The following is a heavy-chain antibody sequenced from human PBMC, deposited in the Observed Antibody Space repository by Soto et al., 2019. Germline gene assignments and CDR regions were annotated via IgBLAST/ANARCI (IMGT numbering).Heavy chain of an antibody. CDR2: ISYDGNRI. CDR1: GFTFSTYS. Sequence: QVQLVESGGGVVQRGASLRLSCAASGFTFSTYSMNWVRQSPGKGLEWVAVISYDGNRIYYADSVKGRFTISRDNAKNTMFLQMSGLRPEDTAIYYCARGLVGTAKGWFDLWGQGTQVTVSS. CDR3: ARGLVGTAKGWFDL. J-gene: IGHJ5*02. D-gene: IGHD2-21*02. V-gene: IGHV3-30-3*02.